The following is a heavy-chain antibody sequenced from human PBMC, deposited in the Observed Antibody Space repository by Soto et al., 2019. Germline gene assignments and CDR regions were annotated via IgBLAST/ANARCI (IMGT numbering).Heavy chain of an antibody. V-gene: IGHV1-18*01. Sequence: ASVKVSCKASGYTFTSYGISWVRQAPGQGLEWMGWISAYNGNTNYAQKLQGRVTMTTDTSTSTAYMELRSLRSDDTAVYYCARQGPVRYFDWLATDFDYWGQGTLVTVSS. CDR3: ARQGPVRYFDWLATDFDY. D-gene: IGHD3-9*01. J-gene: IGHJ4*02. CDR1: GYTFTSYG. CDR2: ISAYNGNT.